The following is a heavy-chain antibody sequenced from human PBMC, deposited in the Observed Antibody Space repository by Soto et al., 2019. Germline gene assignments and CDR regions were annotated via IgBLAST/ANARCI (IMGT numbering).Heavy chain of an antibody. CDR1: GGSISSYY. J-gene: IGHJ4*02. CDR2: IYYSGST. V-gene: IGHV4-59*08. D-gene: IGHD6-19*01. CDR3: ASRPVYSSGWYSFDY. Sequence: PSETLSLTCTVSGGSISSYYWSWIRQPPGKGLEWIGYIYYSGSTNYNPSLKSRVTISVDTSKNQFSLKLSSVTAADTAVYYCASRPVYSSGWYSFDYRGQGTLVTVSS.